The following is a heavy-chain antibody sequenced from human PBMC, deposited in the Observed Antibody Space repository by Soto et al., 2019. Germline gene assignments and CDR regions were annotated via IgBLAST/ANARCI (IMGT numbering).Heavy chain of an antibody. CDR2: IWYDGSNK. Sequence: GGTLRLSCAVSGFTFSSYGMHWVRQAPGKGLEWVAVIWYDGSNKYYADSVKGRFTISRDNSKNTLYLQMNSLRAEDTAVYYCAREEIKTVTTNWYYYYGMDVWGQGTTVTVSS. J-gene: IGHJ6*02. V-gene: IGHV3-33*01. CDR1: GFTFSSYG. CDR3: AREEIKTVTTNWYYYYGMDV. D-gene: IGHD4-4*01.